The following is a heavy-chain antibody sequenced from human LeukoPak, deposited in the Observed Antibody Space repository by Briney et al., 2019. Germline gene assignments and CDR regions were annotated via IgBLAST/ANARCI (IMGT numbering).Heavy chain of an antibody. CDR3: ARVYSSSIQYYYYYYMDV. CDR1: GFTFSSYA. D-gene: IGHD6-13*01. Sequence: GGSLRLSCAASGFTFSSYAMSWVRQAPGKGLEWVAFIRYDGSNKYYADSVKGRFTISRDNSKNTLYLQMNSLRAEDTAVYYCARVYSSSIQYYYYYYMDVWGKGTTVTVSS. V-gene: IGHV3-30*02. CDR2: IRYDGSNK. J-gene: IGHJ6*03.